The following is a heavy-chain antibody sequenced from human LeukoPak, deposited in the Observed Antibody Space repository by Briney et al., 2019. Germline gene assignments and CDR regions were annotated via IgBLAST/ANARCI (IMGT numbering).Heavy chain of an antibody. CDR3: AKMVVTAIPGWFDP. CDR1: CIICSSDA. J-gene: IGHJ5*02. D-gene: IGHD2-21*02. V-gene: IGHV3-23*01. CDR2: ISGSGGST. Sequence: GGSSLRPCCASACIICSSDAMSWGRHAGGGGVWWVLVISGSGGSTYDADTAKDGFTIYRDNTTNKLYMQMNSLQAEDTAAYYCAKMVVTAIPGWFDPWGQGTLVTVSS.